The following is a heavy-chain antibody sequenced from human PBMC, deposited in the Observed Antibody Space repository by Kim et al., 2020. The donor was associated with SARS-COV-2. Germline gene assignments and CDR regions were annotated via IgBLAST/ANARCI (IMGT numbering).Heavy chain of an antibody. Sequence: GGSLRLSCAASGFTFSSYDMHWARQATGKGLEWVSAIGTAGDTYYPGSVKGRFTISRENAKNSLYLQMNSLRAGDTAVYYCARGGYSSSWYMSYYGMDVWGQGTTVTVSS. V-gene: IGHV3-13*04. CDR3: ARGGYSSSWYMSYYGMDV. CDR1: GFTFSSYD. CDR2: IGTAGDT. D-gene: IGHD6-13*01. J-gene: IGHJ6*02.